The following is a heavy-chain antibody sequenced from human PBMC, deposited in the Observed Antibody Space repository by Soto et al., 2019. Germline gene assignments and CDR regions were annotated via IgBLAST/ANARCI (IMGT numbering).Heavy chain of an antibody. V-gene: IGHV1-18*01. D-gene: IGHD3-10*01. Sequence: ASVKVSCKASGYTFTSYGISWVRQAPGQGLEWMGWISAYNGNTNYAQKLQGRVTMTTDTSTSTAYMELRSLRSDDTAVYYCARDLNGSGSYYPNWFDPWGQGTLVTVSS. J-gene: IGHJ5*02. CDR1: GYTFTSYG. CDR3: ARDLNGSGSYYPNWFDP. CDR2: ISAYNGNT.